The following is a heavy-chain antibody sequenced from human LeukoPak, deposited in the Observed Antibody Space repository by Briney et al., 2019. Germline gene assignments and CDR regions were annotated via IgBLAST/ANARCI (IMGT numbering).Heavy chain of an antibody. CDR3: ARFSVAATGGFDY. CDR2: IYYSGST. D-gene: IGHD6-19*01. Sequence: PSETLSLTCTASGGSISSYYWSWIRQPPGKGLEWIGYIYYSGSTNYNPSLKSRVTISVDTSKNQFSLKLSSVTAADTAVYYCARFSVAATGGFDYWGQGTLVTVSS. V-gene: IGHV4-59*01. CDR1: GGSISSYY. J-gene: IGHJ4*02.